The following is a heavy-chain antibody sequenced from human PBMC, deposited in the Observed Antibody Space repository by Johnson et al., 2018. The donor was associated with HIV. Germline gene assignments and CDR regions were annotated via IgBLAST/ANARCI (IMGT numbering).Heavy chain of an antibody. CDR1: GFAFSDYY. CDR3: ARNGLIPAAKGVAFDI. J-gene: IGHJ3*02. CDR2: ISSSGGAI. D-gene: IGHD2-2*01. Sequence: QVQLVESGGGLVKPGGSLRLSCAASGFAFSDYYMSWIRQAPGKGLEWVSYISSSGGAIFYADSVKGRFTISRDNAKNSLYLQMNSLRAEDTAVYYCARNGLIPAAKGVAFDIWGHGTTVTVSS. V-gene: IGHV3-11*01.